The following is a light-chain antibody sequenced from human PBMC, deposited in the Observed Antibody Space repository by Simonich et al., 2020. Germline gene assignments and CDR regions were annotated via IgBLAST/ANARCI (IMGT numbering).Light chain of an antibody. V-gene: IGKV4-1*01. J-gene: IGKJ1*01. CDR2: WAS. CDR1: QSVLYSSNNKNY. Sequence: DIVMTQSPASLAVSLGERATINCKSSQSVLYSSNNKNYLAWYQQKPGQPPKLLIYWASNRESGVPDRFSCSGSGTDFTLTISSLQAEDVAVYYCQQYYSTPPTFGQGTKVEIK. CDR3: QQYYSTPPT.